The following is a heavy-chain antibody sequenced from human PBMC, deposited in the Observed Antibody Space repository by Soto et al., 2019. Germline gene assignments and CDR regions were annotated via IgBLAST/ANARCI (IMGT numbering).Heavy chain of an antibody. CDR3: ARWGGGTSSPHVRAFDI. CDR2: THHTGGA. J-gene: IGHJ3*02. CDR1: GDSITSYY. Sequence: QMQLQESGPGLVRPSETLSLTCTVSGDSITSYYWNWIRQPPGKELEWIGFTHHTGGAMHNPSLKSRVTMSVNTSKIQLFLNLRSVTAADTAVYCCARWGGGTSSPHVRAFDIWGQGALVSVSS. V-gene: IGHV4-59*01. D-gene: IGHD3-16*01.